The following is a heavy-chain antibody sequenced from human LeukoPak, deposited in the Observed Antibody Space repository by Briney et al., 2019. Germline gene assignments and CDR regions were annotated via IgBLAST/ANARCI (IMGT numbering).Heavy chain of an antibody. Sequence: PSETLSLTCTVSGGSISSSSYYWGWIRQPPGKGLEWIGSIYYSGSTYYNPSLKSRVTMLADTSKNQLSLKLSSVTAADTAVYYCARPYYYDSRIDPWGQGILVTVSS. V-gene: IGHV4-39*07. J-gene: IGHJ5*02. D-gene: IGHD3-22*01. CDR2: IYYSGST. CDR3: ARPYYYDSRIDP. CDR1: GGSISSSSYY.